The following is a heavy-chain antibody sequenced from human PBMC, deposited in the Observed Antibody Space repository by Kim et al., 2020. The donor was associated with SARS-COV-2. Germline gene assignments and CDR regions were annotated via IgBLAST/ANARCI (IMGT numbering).Heavy chain of an antibody. CDR3: ARGGNNHYYHSRGYNWFDP. D-gene: IGHD3-22*01. Sequence: ASVKVSCKASGYTFTGYYMHWVRQAPGQGLEWMGRINPNSGGTNYAQKFQGGVTMTRDTSISTAYMELSRLRSDDTAVYYCARGGNNHYYHSRGYNWFDPWGQGTLVTVSS. CDR2: INPNSGGT. J-gene: IGHJ5*02. V-gene: IGHV1-2*06. CDR1: GYTFTGYY.